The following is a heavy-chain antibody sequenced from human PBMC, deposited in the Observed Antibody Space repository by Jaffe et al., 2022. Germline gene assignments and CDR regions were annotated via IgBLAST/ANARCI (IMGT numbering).Heavy chain of an antibody. CDR2: IYHSGST. Sequence: QVQLQESGPGLVKPSETLSLTCAVSGYSISSGYYWGWIRQPPGKGLEWIGSIYHSGSTYYNPSLKSRVTISVDTSKNQFSLKLSSVTAADTAVYYCARLGVWQQLVLDLGFFDYWGQGTLVTVSS. D-gene: IGHD6-13*01. CDR1: GYSISSGYY. V-gene: IGHV4-38-2*01. J-gene: IGHJ4*02. CDR3: ARLGVWQQLVLDLGFFDY.